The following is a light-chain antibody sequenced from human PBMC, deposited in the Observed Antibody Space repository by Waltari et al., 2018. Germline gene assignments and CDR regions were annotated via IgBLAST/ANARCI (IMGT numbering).Light chain of an antibody. J-gene: IGLJ3*02. CDR1: SPIIVSNT. CDR3: AAWDGSQFARV. V-gene: IGLV1-44*01. Sequence: QSVLTQPPSASGTPGQRVIISCSGSSPIIVSNTENWYQQLHGPAPRLLIYSTTPRPSGVPDRFAGAKSGTSAFLAISWLQSEDESDYYCAAWDGSQFARVFGGGTKLSVL. CDR2: STT.